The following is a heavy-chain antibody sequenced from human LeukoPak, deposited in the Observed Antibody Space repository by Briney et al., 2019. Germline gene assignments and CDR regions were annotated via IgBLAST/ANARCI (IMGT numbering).Heavy chain of an antibody. J-gene: IGHJ4*02. CDR3: AKTGRAYSSGYRYWYYFDY. D-gene: IGHD3-22*01. CDR2: ISYDGSNK. Sequence: PGGSLRLSCAASGFTFSSYGMHWVRQAPGKGLEWVAVISYDGSNKYYADSVKGRFTISRDNSKNTLYLQMNSLRAEDTAVYYCAKTGRAYSSGYRYWYYFDYWGQGTLVTVSS. CDR1: GFTFSSYG. V-gene: IGHV3-30*18.